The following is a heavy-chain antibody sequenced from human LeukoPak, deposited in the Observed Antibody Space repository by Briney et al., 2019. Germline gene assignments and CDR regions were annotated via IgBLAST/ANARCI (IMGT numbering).Heavy chain of an antibody. V-gene: IGHV3-33*01. CDR1: GFTFNNYG. Sequence: PGKSLRLSCVASGFTFNNYGMHWVRQAPGKGLDWVAVIWHDGTYKFYTDSVKGRFTISRDNSKNILHLQMNNLRADETAVYYCARESSITAAGTAFFDYWGQGTPVTVSS. CDR3: ARESSITAAGTAFFDY. J-gene: IGHJ4*02. D-gene: IGHD6-13*01. CDR2: IWHDGTYK.